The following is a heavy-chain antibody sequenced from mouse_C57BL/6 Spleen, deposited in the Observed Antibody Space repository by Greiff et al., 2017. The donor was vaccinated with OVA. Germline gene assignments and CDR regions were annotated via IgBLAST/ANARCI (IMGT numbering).Heavy chain of an antibody. CDR2: INPYNGGT. V-gene: IGHV1-19*01. CDR3: ASNYDGYYDY. D-gene: IGHD2-3*01. Sequence: EVQVVESGPVLVKPGASVKMSCKASGYTFTDYYMNWVKQSHGKSLEWIGVINPYNGGTSYNQKFKGKATLTVDKSSSTAYMELNSLTSEDSAVYYCASNYDGYYDYWGQGTTLTVSS. J-gene: IGHJ2*01. CDR1: GYTFTDYY.